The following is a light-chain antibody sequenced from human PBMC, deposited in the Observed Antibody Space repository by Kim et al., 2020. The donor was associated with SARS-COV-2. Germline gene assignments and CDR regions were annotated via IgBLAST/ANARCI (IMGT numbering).Light chain of an antibody. Sequence: DIQMTQSPSTLSASVGDRVTITCRANQSISSWLAWYQQKPGKAPKVLIYQASSLESGVPSRFSGSGSGTDFTLTISSLQPDDFATYYCQQYNSYSVTFGGGTKVDIK. J-gene: IGKJ4*01. CDR3: QQYNSYSVT. CDR1: QSISSW. CDR2: QAS. V-gene: IGKV1-5*03.